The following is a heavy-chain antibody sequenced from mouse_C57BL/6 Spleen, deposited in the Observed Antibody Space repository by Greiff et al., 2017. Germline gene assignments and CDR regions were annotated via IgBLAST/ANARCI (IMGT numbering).Heavy chain of an antibody. D-gene: IGHD2-4*01. CDR3: ARGDYDYDDAMDY. V-gene: IGHV3-1*01. CDR2: ISYSGST. CDR1: GYSITSGYD. Sequence: EVQLVESGPGMVKPSQSLSLTCTVTGYSITSGYDWHWIRHFPGNKLEWMGYISYSGSTNYNPSLKSRISITHDTSKNHFFLKLNSVTTEETATYYCARGDYDYDDAMDYWGQGTSVTVSS. J-gene: IGHJ4*01.